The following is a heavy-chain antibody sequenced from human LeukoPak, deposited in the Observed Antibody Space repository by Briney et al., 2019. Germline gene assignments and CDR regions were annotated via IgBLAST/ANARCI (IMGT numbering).Heavy chain of an antibody. CDR1: GFTFSSYA. CDR2: ISGSGGST. CDR3: ASVWGCGGDCYSGDDAFDI. Sequence: GGSLRLSCAASGFTFSSYAMSWVRQAPGKGLEWVSAISGSGGSTYYADSVKGRFTISRDDSKNTLYLQMNSLRAEDAAVYYCASVWGCGGDCYSGDDAFDIWGEGTMVTVSS. J-gene: IGHJ3*02. V-gene: IGHV3-23*01. D-gene: IGHD2-21*02.